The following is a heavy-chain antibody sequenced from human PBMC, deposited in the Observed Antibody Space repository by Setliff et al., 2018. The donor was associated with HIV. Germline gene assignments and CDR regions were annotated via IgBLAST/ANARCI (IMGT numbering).Heavy chain of an antibody. CDR2: MYSGGNT. V-gene: IGHV4-38-2*02. J-gene: IGHJ4*02. CDR3: VRDDYGYNGKGFDY. D-gene: IGHD4-17*01. Sequence: PSETLSLTCTVSGYSISSGYYWGWIRQPPGKGLEWIGYMYSGGNTYYKPSLKSRVTISIDTSNNQISLRLSSVTAADTAMYYCVRDDYGYNGKGFDYWGPGTLVTVSS. CDR1: GYSISSGYY.